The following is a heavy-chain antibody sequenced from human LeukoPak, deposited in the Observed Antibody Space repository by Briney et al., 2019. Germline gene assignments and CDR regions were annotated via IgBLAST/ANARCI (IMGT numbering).Heavy chain of an antibody. Sequence: ASVKVSCKASGHTFTSYDINWVRQATGQGLEWMGWMNPNSGNTGYAQKFQGRVTMTRNTSISTAYMELSSLRSEDTAVYYCARGRGHYYDSSGYGDIWGQGTMVTVSS. CDR3: ARGRGHYYDSSGYGDI. V-gene: IGHV1-8*01. D-gene: IGHD3-22*01. CDR1: GHTFTSYD. CDR2: MNPNSGNT. J-gene: IGHJ3*02.